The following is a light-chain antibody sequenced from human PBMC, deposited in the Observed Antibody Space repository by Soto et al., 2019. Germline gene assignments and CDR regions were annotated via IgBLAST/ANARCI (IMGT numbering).Light chain of an antibody. CDR3: CSYAGSYSWV. J-gene: IGLJ3*02. Sequence: QSVLTQPTSVSGSPGQSISISCTGNHNDIGTYDYVSWYQQHPGRAPRLLIHGVTTRASGISDRFSASKSGLTASLTISGLQAEDEADYHCCSYAGSYSWVFGGGTKLTVL. CDR2: GVT. V-gene: IGLV2-14*03. CDR1: HNDIGTYDY.